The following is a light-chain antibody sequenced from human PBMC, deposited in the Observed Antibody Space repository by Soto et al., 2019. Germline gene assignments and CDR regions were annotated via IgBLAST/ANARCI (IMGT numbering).Light chain of an antibody. Sequence: DIRMTQSPSSLSASLGDRVTITCRASQDIGTDLGWYQQKPGKAPERLIYEASNLQSGVPSRFSGSGSGTEFSLTVSSLQPEDFASYYCVQHYSYPLTFGGGTKGDIK. J-gene: IGKJ4*01. V-gene: IGKV1-17*01. CDR2: EAS. CDR3: VQHYSYPLT. CDR1: QDIGTD.